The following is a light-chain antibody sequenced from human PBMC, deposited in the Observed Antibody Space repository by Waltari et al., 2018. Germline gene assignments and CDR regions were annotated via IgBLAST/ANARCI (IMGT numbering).Light chain of an antibody. CDR3: QQYDGEVVT. CDR2: GTS. CDR1: QSVTSIS. Sequence: EIVLTQSPGTLSLSPGERATLSRRASQSVTSISLTWYQQKFGQAPRLLIYGTSSRATGIPDRFSGSGSGTDFTLTISRLEPEDFAVYYCQQYDGEVVTFGGGTKVEI. J-gene: IGKJ4*01. V-gene: IGKV3-20*01.